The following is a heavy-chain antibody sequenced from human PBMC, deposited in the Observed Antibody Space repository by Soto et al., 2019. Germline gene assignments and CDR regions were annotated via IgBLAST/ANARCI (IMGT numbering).Heavy chain of an antibody. D-gene: IGHD4-17*01. V-gene: IGHV3-23*01. CDR1: GFTFSTYA. J-gene: IGHJ4*02. CDR3: VKEYGDYWSYFDY. Sequence: GGSLRLSCAASGFTFSTYAMGWVRQAPGKGLEWVSSIRSSGGSTYYADSVKGRFTVSRDNSKDTVYLQINSLRAEDTAVYYCVKEYGDYWSYFDYWGQGTLVTVSS. CDR2: IRSSGGST.